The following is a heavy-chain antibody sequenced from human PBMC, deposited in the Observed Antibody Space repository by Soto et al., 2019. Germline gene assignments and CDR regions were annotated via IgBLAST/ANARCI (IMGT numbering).Heavy chain of an antibody. Sequence: GGSLRLSCAASGFTFSSYAMSWVRQAPGKGLEWVSAISGSGGSTYYADSVKGRFTISRDNSKNTLYLQMNSLRAEDTAVYYCAKDLTAGRRWYYFDYWGQGTLVTVSS. CDR2: ISGSGGST. CDR1: GFTFSSYA. V-gene: IGHV3-23*01. J-gene: IGHJ4*02. D-gene: IGHD4-17*01. CDR3: AKDLTAGRRWYYFDY.